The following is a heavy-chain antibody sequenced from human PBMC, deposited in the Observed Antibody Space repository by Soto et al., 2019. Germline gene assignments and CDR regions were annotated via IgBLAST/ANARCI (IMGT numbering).Heavy chain of an antibody. D-gene: IGHD2-2*01. V-gene: IGHV1-18*01. CDR1: GYGFTTYG. J-gene: IGHJ4*02. CDR2: ISAHNDHT. CDR3: ARSRSADY. Sequence: QVHLVQSGAEVKKPGALVKVSCKGSGYGFTTYGITWVRQAPRQGLEWMAWISAHNDHTNYAQKLQGRVTVARDTSTSTPSLGLRRLRSDETAVYYTARSRSADYSSQGALVSASS.